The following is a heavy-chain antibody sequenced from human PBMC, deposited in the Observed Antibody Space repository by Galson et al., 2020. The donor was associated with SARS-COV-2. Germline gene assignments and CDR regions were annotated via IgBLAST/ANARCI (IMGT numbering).Heavy chain of an antibody. V-gene: IGHV1-2*02. D-gene: IGHD3-22*01. Sequence: GESLKISCKASGYIFTFYYMHWVRQAPGQGLEWMGWINANTGDTMYAQKFQGRVTMTRDTSTSMAYMELNSLRSDDTAVYYCASGGRYQYESSGYCDYWGQGTLVTVSS. CDR2: INANTGDT. CDR1: GYIFTFYY. CDR3: ASGGRYQYESSGYCDY. J-gene: IGHJ4*02.